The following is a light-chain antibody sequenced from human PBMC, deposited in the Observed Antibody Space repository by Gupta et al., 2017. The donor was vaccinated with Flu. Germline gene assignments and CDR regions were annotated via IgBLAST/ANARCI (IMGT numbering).Light chain of an antibody. CDR1: QTVSSSY. J-gene: IGKJ1*01. Sequence: EIVLTQSPGTLSLSPGERATLSCRASQTVSSSYIAWYQQKPGQAPRLLIYSATNKAAGIPDWFSGSGSGTDFTLIISRLEPEDFAVYYCQYYGSSPGTFGQGTKVEIK. CDR2: SAT. CDR3: QYYGSSPGT. V-gene: IGKV3-20*01.